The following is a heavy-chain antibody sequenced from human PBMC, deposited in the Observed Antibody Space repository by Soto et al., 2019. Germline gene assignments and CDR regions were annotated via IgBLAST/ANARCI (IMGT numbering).Heavy chain of an antibody. J-gene: IGHJ6*02. Sequence: PGGSLRLSCAASGFTFSSYGMHWVRQAPGKGLEWVAVIWYDGSNKYYADSVKGRFTISRDNSKNTLYLQMNSLRAEDTAVYYCARDRVGYCSGGSCYYYYYGMDVWGQGTTVTVSS. CDR1: GFTFSSYG. CDR3: ARDRVGYCSGGSCYYYYYGMDV. V-gene: IGHV3-33*01. CDR2: IWYDGSNK. D-gene: IGHD2-15*01.